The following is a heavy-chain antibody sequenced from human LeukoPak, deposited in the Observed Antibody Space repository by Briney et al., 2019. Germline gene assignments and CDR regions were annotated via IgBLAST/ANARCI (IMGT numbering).Heavy chain of an antibody. Sequence: GGSLRLSCAASGFTFSSYWMSWVRQAPGRGLEWVANIKQDGSEKYYVDSVKGRFTISRDNAKNSLYLQMNSLRAEDTAVYYCARTRITMIVGLASRFDYWGQGTLVTVSS. J-gene: IGHJ4*02. CDR1: GFTFSSYW. V-gene: IGHV3-7*01. CDR2: IKQDGSEK. CDR3: ARTRITMIVGLASRFDY. D-gene: IGHD3-22*01.